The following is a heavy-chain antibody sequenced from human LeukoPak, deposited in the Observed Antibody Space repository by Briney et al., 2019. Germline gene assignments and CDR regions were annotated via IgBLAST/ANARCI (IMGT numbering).Heavy chain of an antibody. Sequence: ASVKVSCKTSGYTFTSYGISWVRQAPGQGLEWMGWISAYNGNTNYAQKLQGRVTMTTDTSTGTAYMELRSLRSDDTAVYYCARHQGIAVAGKRYNWFDPWGQGTLVTVSS. V-gene: IGHV1-18*01. D-gene: IGHD6-19*01. J-gene: IGHJ5*02. CDR3: ARHQGIAVAGKRYNWFDP. CDR2: ISAYNGNT. CDR1: GYTFTSYG.